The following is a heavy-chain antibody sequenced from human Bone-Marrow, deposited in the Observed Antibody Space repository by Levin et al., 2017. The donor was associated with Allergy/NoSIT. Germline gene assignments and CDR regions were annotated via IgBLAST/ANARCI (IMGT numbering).Heavy chain of an antibody. CDR2: ILSSGGNT. Sequence: GESLKISCAASGFSFRSSAMSWVRQPPGKGLEWVSAILSSGGNTYYADSVKGRFTISRDNSKNTLYLQMNSLRPEDTALYYCAKSLGIFDYWGQGALVTVSS. D-gene: IGHD1-1*01. CDR3: AKSLGIFDY. V-gene: IGHV3-23*01. CDR1: GFSFRSSA. J-gene: IGHJ4*02.